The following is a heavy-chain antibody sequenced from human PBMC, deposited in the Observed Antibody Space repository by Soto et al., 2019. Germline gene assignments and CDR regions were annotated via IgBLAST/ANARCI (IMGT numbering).Heavy chain of an antibody. J-gene: IGHJ4*02. D-gene: IGHD6-13*01. CDR2: IKSDGSRT. Sequence: EVQLVESGGGLAQPGGSLRLSCAASGFTFSSFWMHWVRQAPGKGLVWVSGIKSDGSRTSYADSVQGRFTISRDNAKNTLYLQMNSLRAEDTAVYYCARAYSSSSLYRAYFDSWGQGTLVTVSS. CDR1: GFTFSSFW. CDR3: ARAYSSSSLYRAYFDS. V-gene: IGHV3-74*01.